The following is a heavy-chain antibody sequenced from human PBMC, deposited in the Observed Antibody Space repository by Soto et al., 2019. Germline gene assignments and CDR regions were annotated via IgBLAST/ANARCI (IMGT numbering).Heavy chain of an antibody. Sequence: QVQLQESGPGLVKPSQTLSLTCTVSGGSISTGGYYWNWIRQHPGKGLEWIGYFYYSGSTYYNPSPESXXTIPVNTSKNQFSLKLSSVTAADTAVYYCARSVFPWGQGTLVTVSS. CDR1: GGSISTGGYY. J-gene: IGHJ5*02. CDR3: ARSVFP. V-gene: IGHV4-31*03. CDR2: FYYSGST.